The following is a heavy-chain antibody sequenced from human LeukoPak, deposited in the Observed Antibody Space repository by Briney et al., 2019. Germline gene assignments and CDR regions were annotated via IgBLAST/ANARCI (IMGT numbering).Heavy chain of an antibody. CDR2: INHSGST. D-gene: IGHD3-9*01. CDR3: ARGLHYNILTGGMDV. J-gene: IGHJ6*02. Sequence: PSETLSLTCAVHGGSFSGYYWNWIRQPPGKGLEWIGEINHSGSTNYNPSLKSRVTISVDTSKKQFSLNLRSVTAADTAVYYCARGLHYNILTGGMDVWGQGTTVIVSS. V-gene: IGHV4-34*01. CDR1: GGSFSGYY.